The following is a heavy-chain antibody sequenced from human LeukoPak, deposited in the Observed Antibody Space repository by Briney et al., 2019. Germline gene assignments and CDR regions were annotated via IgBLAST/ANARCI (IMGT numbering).Heavy chain of an antibody. J-gene: IGHJ6*02. CDR3: ARRTDKYYYYYGMDV. CDR2: IYSGGST. Sequence: GGSLRLSCAASGFTVSSNYMSWVRQAPGKGLEWVSVIYSGGSTYYADSVKGRFTISRDNPKNTLYLQMNSLRAEDTAVYYCARRTDKYYYYYGMDVWGQGTTVTVSS. CDR1: GFTVSSNY. V-gene: IGHV3-53*01.